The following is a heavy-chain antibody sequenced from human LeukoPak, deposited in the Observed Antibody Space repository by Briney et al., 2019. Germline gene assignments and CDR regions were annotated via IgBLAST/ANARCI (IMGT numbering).Heavy chain of an antibody. D-gene: IGHD5-24*01. CDR2: INHSGST. J-gene: IGHJ4*02. CDR3: ARVEMATTLRYFDY. Sequence: PSETLSLTCAVYGGSFSGYYWSWIRQPPGKGLEWIGEINHSGSTNYNPALKSRVTISVDTSKNQFSLKQSSVTSADTAVYYCARVEMATTLRYFDYWGQGTLVTVSS. V-gene: IGHV4-34*01. CDR1: GGSFSGYY.